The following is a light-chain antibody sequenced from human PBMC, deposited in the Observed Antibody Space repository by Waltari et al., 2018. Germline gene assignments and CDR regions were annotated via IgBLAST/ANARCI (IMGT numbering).Light chain of an antibody. Sequence: EIVLTQSPATLSLSPGERATLSCRASKSISSYLAWYQQKPGQAPRLLIYDASNRATGIPARFSGGGSGTDFTLTISSLEPEDFAVYYCQQRDSWWTFGQGTKVEIK. V-gene: IGKV3-11*01. CDR1: KSISSY. CDR2: DAS. CDR3: QQRDSWWT. J-gene: IGKJ1*01.